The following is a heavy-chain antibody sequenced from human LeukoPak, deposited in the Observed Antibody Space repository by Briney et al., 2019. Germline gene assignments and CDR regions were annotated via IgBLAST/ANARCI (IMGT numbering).Heavy chain of an antibody. D-gene: IGHD3-22*01. V-gene: IGHV1-58*02. Sequence: SVKVSCKASGFTFTSSAMQWVRQARGQRLEWIGWIVVGSGNTNYAQKLQERVTITRDMSTSTAYMELSSLRSEDTAVYYCAAVPGRQAYDSSGYYQRTTGYWGQGTLVTVSS. CDR2: IVVGSGNT. CDR3: AAVPGRQAYDSSGYYQRTTGY. CDR1: GFTFTSSA. J-gene: IGHJ4*02.